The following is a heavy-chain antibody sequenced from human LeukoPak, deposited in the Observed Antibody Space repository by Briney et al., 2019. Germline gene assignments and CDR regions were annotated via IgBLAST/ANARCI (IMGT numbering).Heavy chain of an antibody. CDR3: AKRAAGSGSYYPYFDS. V-gene: IGHV3-30*18. CDR1: GFTLSSYA. CDR2: ISYDGSYK. J-gene: IGHJ4*02. Sequence: GGSLRLSCAASGFTLSSYAMHWVRQAPGKGLEWVTDISYDGSYKYYADSVKGRYTISRDDLENTLHLQMNSLRAEETAVYFCAKRAAGSGSYYPYFDSWGQGTLVTVSS. D-gene: IGHD3-10*01.